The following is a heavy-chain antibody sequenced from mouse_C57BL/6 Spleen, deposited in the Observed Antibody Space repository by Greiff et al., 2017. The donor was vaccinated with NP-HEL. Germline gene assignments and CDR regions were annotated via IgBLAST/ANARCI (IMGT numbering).Heavy chain of an antibody. Sequence: QVQLQESGAELVRPGASVTLSCKASGYTFTDYEMHWVKQTPVHGLEWIGAIDPETGGTAYNQKFKGKAILTADKSSSTAYMELRSLTSEDSAVYYCTRPYYAMDYWGQGTSVTVSS. CDR3: TRPYYAMDY. J-gene: IGHJ4*01. V-gene: IGHV1-15*01. CDR1: GYTFTDYE. CDR2: IDPETGGT.